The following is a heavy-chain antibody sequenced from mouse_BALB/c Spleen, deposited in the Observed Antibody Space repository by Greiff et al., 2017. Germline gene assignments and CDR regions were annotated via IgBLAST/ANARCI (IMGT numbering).Heavy chain of an antibody. J-gene: IGHJ3*01. D-gene: IGHD2-1*01. CDR1: GYTFTSYW. CDR2: IYPSDSYT. Sequence: QVQLKQPGAELVRPGASVKLSCKASGYTFTSYWINWVKQRPGQGLEWIGNIYPSDSYTNYNQKFKDKATLTVDKSSSTAYMQLSSPTSEDSAVYYCTRDGNSSGFAYWGQGTLVTVSA. CDR3: TRDGNSSGFAY. V-gene: IGHV1-69*02.